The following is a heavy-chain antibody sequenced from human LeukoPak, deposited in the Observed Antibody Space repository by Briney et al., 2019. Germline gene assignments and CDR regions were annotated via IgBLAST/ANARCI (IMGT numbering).Heavy chain of an antibody. D-gene: IGHD3-22*01. Sequence: GASVKVSCKASGYTFTGYYMHWVRQAPGQGLEWMGWINANSGDTKYGQKFQGRVTMTRDTSISTAYMELSRLRSDDTAMYYCAREISGYSDYWGQGTLVTVSS. CDR1: GYTFTGYY. CDR2: INANSGDT. CDR3: AREISGYSDY. V-gene: IGHV1-2*02. J-gene: IGHJ4*02.